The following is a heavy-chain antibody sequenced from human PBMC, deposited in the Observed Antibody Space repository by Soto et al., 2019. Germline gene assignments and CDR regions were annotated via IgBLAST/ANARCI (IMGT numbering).Heavy chain of an antibody. Sequence: QVQLVQSGAEVKKPGSSVKVSCKASGGTFSSYAISWVRQAPGQGLEWMGGIIPIFGTANYAQKFQGRVTITADESTSTAYMELSSLRSEDTAVYYCARGGIVVVPAACGGYYYYCGMDVWGQGTTVTVSS. V-gene: IGHV1-69*01. CDR2: IIPIFGTA. CDR3: ARGGIVVVPAACGGYYYYCGMDV. J-gene: IGHJ6*02. CDR1: GGTFSSYA. D-gene: IGHD2-2*01.